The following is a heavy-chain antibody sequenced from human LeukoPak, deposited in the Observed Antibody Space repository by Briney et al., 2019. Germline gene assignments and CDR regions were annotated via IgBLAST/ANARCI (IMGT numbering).Heavy chain of an antibody. CDR1: PYTFAAYL. J-gene: IGHJ1*01. CDR3: GGMFPDDVVTCPLHQ. D-gene: IGHD4-11*01. V-gene: IGHV1-2*02. Sequence: ASVKVSCKASPYTFAAYLLHSVRQAPGQSLEWMGRINPSSGGTKYAQRFQDRVTMTRDTSTSTVYMEVKRLGSDDTAVYYCGGMFPDDVVTCPLHQWGQGTLVAVSS. CDR2: INPSSGGT.